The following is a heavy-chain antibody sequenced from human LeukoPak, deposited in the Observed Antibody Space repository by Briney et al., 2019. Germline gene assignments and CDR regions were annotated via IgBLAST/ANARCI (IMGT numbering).Heavy chain of an antibody. V-gene: IGHV3-30*18. J-gene: IGHJ4*02. CDR2: ISYDGSNK. D-gene: IGHD3-22*01. CDR1: GFTFSSYG. Sequence: GGSLRLSCAASGFTFSSYGMHWVRQAPGKGLEWVAVISYDGSNKYYADSVKGRFTISRDNSKNTLYLQMNSLRAEDTAVYYCAKVDYDSSGYFDYWSQGTLVTVSS. CDR3: AKVDYDSSGYFDY.